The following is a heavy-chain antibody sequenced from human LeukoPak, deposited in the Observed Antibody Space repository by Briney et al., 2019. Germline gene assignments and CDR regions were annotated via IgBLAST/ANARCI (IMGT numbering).Heavy chain of an antibody. Sequence: ASVKVSCKASGYTFTSYGISWVRQAPGQGLEWMGWISAYNGNTNYAQKLQGRVTMTTDTSTSTAYMELRSLRSDETAVYYCARDTEPGIAVAGTSYWGQGTLVTVSS. CDR1: GYTFTSYG. V-gene: IGHV1-18*01. J-gene: IGHJ4*02. D-gene: IGHD6-19*01. CDR2: ISAYNGNT. CDR3: ARDTEPGIAVAGTSY.